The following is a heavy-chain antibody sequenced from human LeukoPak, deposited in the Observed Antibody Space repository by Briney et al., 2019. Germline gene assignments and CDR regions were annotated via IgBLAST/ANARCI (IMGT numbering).Heavy chain of an antibody. CDR3: ARDSYYYDSSGYLILDY. CDR1: DGSFSGYY. CDR2: INHSGST. Sequence: PSETLSLTCGVYDGSFSGYYWSWIRQPPGKGLEWIGEINHSGSTNYNPSLKSRVTMSVDTPKKQFSLKLRSVTAADTAVYYCARDSYYYDSSGYLILDYWGQGILVTVSS. V-gene: IGHV4-34*01. D-gene: IGHD3-22*01. J-gene: IGHJ4*02.